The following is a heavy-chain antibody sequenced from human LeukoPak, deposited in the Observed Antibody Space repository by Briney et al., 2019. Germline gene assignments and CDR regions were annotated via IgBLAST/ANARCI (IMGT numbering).Heavy chain of an antibody. V-gene: IGHV3-30-3*01. CDR3: AREEEYLRYCSGASCYSSGFGRLEH. D-gene: IGHD2-15*01. J-gene: IGHJ1*01. CDR2: ISFDGTNK. CDR1: GFTFSTYA. Sequence: GGSLRLSCAAPGFTFSTYAMHWVRQAPGKGLEWVAVISFDGTNKYYADSVKGRFTISRDNSKNALYLQVNSLRGEDTALYYCAREEEYLRYCSGASCYSSGFGRLEHWGQGTLVTVSS.